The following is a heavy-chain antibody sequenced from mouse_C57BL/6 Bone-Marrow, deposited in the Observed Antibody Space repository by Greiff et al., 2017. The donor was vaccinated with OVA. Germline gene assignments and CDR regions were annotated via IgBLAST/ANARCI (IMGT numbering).Heavy chain of an antibody. CDR2: IDPEDGET. CDR1: GFNINDYY. Sequence: VQLKQSGAELVKPGASVKLSCTASGFNINDYYMHWVKQRTEQGLEWIGRIDPEDGETKYAPKFQGKATITADTSSNTADLQLSSLTSEDTAVYYCADGYALAYWGQGTLVTVSA. V-gene: IGHV14-2*01. CDR3: ADGYALAY. J-gene: IGHJ3*01. D-gene: IGHD2-2*01.